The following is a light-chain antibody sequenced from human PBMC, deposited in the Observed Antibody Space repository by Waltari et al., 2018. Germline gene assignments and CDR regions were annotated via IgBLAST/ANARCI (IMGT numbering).Light chain of an antibody. V-gene: IGLV4-69*01. CDR3: QSWDTGINV. CDR2: LDSDGSH. CDR1: SGHTRYA. Sequence: QLVLTQPPSASASLGASVKLTCTLNSGHTRYAIAWHQQQPEKGPRFLMKLDSDGSHTKGDGIPDRCSGSSSGAERYLILSSLQSEDEADYYCQSWDTGINVFGGGTKLTVL. J-gene: IGLJ2*01.